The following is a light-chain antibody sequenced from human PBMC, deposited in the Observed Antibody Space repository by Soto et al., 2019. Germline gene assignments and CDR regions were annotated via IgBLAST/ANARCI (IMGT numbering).Light chain of an antibody. CDR3: QQYNSYCP. CDR2: DAS. Sequence: DIQMTQSPSTLSASVGDRVTITCRASQSISSWLAWYQQKPGKAPKLLIYDASSLESGVPSRFSGSGSGTEFTLTISSLQPDDFATSYCQQYNSYCPFRQGTKV. V-gene: IGKV1-5*01. J-gene: IGKJ1*01. CDR1: QSISSW.